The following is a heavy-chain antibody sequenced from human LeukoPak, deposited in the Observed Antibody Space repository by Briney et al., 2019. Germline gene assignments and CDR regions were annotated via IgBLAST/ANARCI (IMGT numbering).Heavy chain of an antibody. J-gene: IGHJ4*02. V-gene: IGHV4-38-2*02. D-gene: IGHD1-26*01. Sequence: PSETLSLTCTVSGYSISSGYYWGWIRQPPGKGLEWIGSIYHSGSTYYNPSLKSRVTISVDTSKNQFSLKLSSVTAADTAVYYCARGNSNVGPSYFDYWGQGTLVTVSS. CDR1: GYSISSGYY. CDR3: ARGNSNVGPSYFDY. CDR2: IYHSGST.